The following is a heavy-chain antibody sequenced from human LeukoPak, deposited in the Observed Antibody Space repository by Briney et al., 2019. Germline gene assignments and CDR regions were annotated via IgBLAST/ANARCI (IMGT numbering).Heavy chain of an antibody. D-gene: IGHD5-12*01. CDR3: ASVAHYYYYGMDV. J-gene: IGHJ6*02. V-gene: IGHV4-30-2*01. Sequence: PSQTLSLPCGVSGGSMSRGGYSWSWIRQPPGEGLEWIGYIYHSGSTYYYPSLKSRVTISVDRSKNQFSLKLSSVTAADTAVYYCASVAHYYYYGMDVWGQGTTVTVCS. CDR1: GGSMSRGGYS. CDR2: IYHSGST.